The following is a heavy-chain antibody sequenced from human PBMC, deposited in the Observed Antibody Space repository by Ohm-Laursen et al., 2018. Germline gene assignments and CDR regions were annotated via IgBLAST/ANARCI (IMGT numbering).Heavy chain of an antibody. CDR1: GYTFTGYY. CDR2: INPSGGST. CDR3: ASRGTDIKYYFDY. Sequence: GASVKVSCKASGYTFTGYYMHWVRQAPGQGLEWLGIINPSGGSTSYAQKFQGRVTMTRDTSTSTIYMELSSLRSEDTAVYYCASRGTDIKYYFDYWGQGTLVTVSS. D-gene: IGHD2-15*01. V-gene: IGHV1-46*01. J-gene: IGHJ4*02.